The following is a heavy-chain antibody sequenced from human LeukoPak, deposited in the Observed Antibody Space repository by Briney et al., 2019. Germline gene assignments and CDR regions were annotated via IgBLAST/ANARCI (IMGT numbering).Heavy chain of an antibody. CDR1: GFTFSSYG. CDR3: ATLMVGATHHDAFDI. D-gene: IGHD1-26*01. V-gene: IGHV3-21*01. Sequence: GGSLRLSCAASGFTFSSYGMSWVRQAPGKGLEWVSSISSSSSYIYYADSVKGRFTISRDNAKNSLYLQMNSLRAEDTAVYYCATLMVGATHHDAFDIWGQGTMVTVSS. CDR2: ISSSSSYI. J-gene: IGHJ3*02.